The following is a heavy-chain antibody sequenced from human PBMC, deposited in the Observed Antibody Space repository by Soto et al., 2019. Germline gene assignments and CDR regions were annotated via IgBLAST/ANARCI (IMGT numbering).Heavy chain of an antibody. CDR1: GGSISSSNW. D-gene: IGHD3-22*01. CDR3: ASYTYYYDSSGYSHDAFDI. V-gene: IGHV4-4*02. Sequence: QVQLQESGPGLVKPSGTLSLTCAVSGGSISSSNWWSWVRQPPGKGLEWIGEIYHSGSTNYNPSHKSRVTISVDKSKNQFSLKLSSVTAADTAVYYCASYTYYYDSSGYSHDAFDIWGQGTMVTVSS. J-gene: IGHJ3*02. CDR2: IYHSGST.